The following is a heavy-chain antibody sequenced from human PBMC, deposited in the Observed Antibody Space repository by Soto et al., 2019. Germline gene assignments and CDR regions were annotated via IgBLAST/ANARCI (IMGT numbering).Heavy chain of an antibody. D-gene: IGHD2-2*01. J-gene: IGHJ5*02. CDR1: CGSVISGSYY. CDR3: ARLPVVVPAGEFDP. Sequence: KPSETLSLTCTFSCGSVISGSYYWSWIRQPPGKGLEWIGYIYYSGSTNYNPSLKSRVTISVDTSKNQFSLKLSSVTAADTAVYYCARLPVVVPAGEFDPWGQGTLVTVSS. V-gene: IGHV4-61*01. CDR2: IYYSGST.